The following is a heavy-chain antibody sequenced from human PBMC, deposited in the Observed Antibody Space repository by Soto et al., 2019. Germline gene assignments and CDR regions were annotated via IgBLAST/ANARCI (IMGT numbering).Heavy chain of an antibody. CDR3: AKDIGGRILAAAPIIDY. CDR2: ISWDGGST. V-gene: IGHV3-43*01. D-gene: IGHD6-13*01. J-gene: IGHJ4*02. Sequence: GGSLRLSCAASGFTFDDYTMHWVRQAPGKGLEWVSLISWDGGSTYYADSVKGRFTISRDNSKNSLYLQMNSLRTEDTALYYCAKDIGGRILAAAPIIDYWGQGTLVTVSS. CDR1: GFTFDDYT.